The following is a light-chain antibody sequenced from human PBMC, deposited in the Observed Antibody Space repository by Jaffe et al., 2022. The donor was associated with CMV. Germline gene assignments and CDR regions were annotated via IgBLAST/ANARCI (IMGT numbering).Light chain of an antibody. J-gene: IGKJ2*01. V-gene: IGKV1-33*01. Sequence: DIQMTQSPSSLSASVGDRVTITCQASRDIGKSLNWYHQKPGRAPKLLIYDVSTLETGVPSRFSGSGSGTHFTLTITDLQPEDLATYYCQKHDSLPFTFGQGTRLGIK. CDR2: DVS. CDR1: RDIGKS. CDR3: QKHDSLPFT.